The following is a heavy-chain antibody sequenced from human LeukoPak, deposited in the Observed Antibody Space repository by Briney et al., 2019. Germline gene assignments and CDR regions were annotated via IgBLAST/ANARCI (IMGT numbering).Heavy chain of an antibody. CDR3: AITKAYDYVWGSYRPFDY. D-gene: IGHD3-16*02. J-gene: IGHJ4*02. Sequence: PGGSLRLSCAASGFTFSSYEMNWVRQAPGKGLEWVSYISRSGSTIYYADSVKGRFTISRDNAKHSLYLQMNSLRAEDTAVYYCAITKAYDYVWGSYRPFDYWGQGTLVTVSS. CDR1: GFTFSSYE. V-gene: IGHV3-48*03. CDR2: ISRSGSTI.